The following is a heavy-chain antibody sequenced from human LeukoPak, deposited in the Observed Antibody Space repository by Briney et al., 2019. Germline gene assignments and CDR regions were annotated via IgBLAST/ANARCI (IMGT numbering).Heavy chain of an antibody. Sequence: ASVKVSCKASGYTFTSYGISWVRQAPGQGLEWMGWISAYNGNTNYAQKLQGRVTMTTDTSTSTAYMELRSLRSEDTAVYYCARRDYDFWSGYSWGQGTLVTVSS. D-gene: IGHD3-3*01. V-gene: IGHV1-18*01. CDR3: ARRDYDFWSGYS. J-gene: IGHJ5*02. CDR1: GYTFTSYG. CDR2: ISAYNGNT.